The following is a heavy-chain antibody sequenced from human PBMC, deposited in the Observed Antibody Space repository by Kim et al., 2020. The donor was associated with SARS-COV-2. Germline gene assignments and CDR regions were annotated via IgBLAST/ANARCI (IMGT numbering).Heavy chain of an antibody. CDR2: ISGSGGST. D-gene: IGHD3-9*01. V-gene: IGHV3-23*01. Sequence: GGSLRLSCAASGFTFSSYAMSWVRQAPGKGLEWVSAISGSGGSTYYADSVKGRFTISRDNSKNTLYLQMNSLRAEDTAVYYCAKSKHYDILTGYDYWGQGTLVTVSS. CDR3: AKSKHYDILTGYDY. CDR1: GFTFSSYA. J-gene: IGHJ4*02.